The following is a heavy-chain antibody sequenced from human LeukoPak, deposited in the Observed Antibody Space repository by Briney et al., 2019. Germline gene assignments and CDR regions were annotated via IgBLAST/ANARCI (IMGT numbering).Heavy chain of an antibody. V-gene: IGHV4-34*01. J-gene: IGHJ3*02. CDR3: ARDSYLDAFDI. CDR1: X. D-gene: IGHD5-18*01. CDR2: INHSGST. Sequence: XXSWIRQPPGKGLEWIGEINHSGSTNYNPSLKSRVTISVDTSKNQFSLKLSSVTAADTAVYYCARDSYLDAFDIWGQGTMVTVSS.